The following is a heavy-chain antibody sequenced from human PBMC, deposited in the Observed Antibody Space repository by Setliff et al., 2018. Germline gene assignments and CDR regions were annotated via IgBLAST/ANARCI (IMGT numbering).Heavy chain of an antibody. Sequence: SETLSLTCSVFGDSLTRSSSWWGWIRQPAGKGLEWIGNIYSSGTTKYNPSLKSRVTISVDTSKNQFSLKLSSVTAADTAVYYCAGSLGGFDYWGQGTLVTVSS. J-gene: IGHJ4*02. CDR3: AGSLGGFDY. V-gene: IGHV4-61*05. CDR2: IYSSGTT. CDR1: GDSLTRSSSW. D-gene: IGHD3-16*01.